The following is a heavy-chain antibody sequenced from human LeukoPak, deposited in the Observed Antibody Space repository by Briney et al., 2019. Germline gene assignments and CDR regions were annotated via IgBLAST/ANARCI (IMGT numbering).Heavy chain of an antibody. Sequence: GGSLRLSYAASGFTFSSYWMSWVRQAPGKGLEWVANIKQDGSEKYYVDSVKGRFTISRDNAKNSLYLQMNSLRAEDTAVYYCARELAYYYDSSGRFSWFDPWGQGTLVTVSS. D-gene: IGHD3-22*01. CDR1: GFTFSSYW. J-gene: IGHJ5*02. CDR2: IKQDGSEK. V-gene: IGHV3-7*03. CDR3: ARELAYYYDSSGRFSWFDP.